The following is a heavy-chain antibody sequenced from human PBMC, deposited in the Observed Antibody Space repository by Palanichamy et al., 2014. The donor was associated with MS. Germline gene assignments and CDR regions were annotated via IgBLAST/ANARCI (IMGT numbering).Heavy chain of an antibody. J-gene: IGHJ4*02. Sequence: LEWVSYISSSSDYIYYADSLKGRCTISRDNAKNSLYLQMNSLRAEDAAVYYCARGAAGSYYFDYWGQGTLVTVSS. V-gene: IGHV3-21*01. D-gene: IGHD6-19*01. CDR2: ISSSSDYI. CDR3: ARGAAGSYYFDY.